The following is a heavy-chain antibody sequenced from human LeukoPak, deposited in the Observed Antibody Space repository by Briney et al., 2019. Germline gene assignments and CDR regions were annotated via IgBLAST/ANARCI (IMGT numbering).Heavy chain of an antibody. CDR3: ARVYYGRTYDYWYFDL. Sequence: SETLSLTCTVSGGSISGYYWSWIRQPPGKGLEWIGYIFYSGSTNYNPSLKSRVTISVDTSKNQFSLKLSSVTAADTAVYFCARVYYGRTYDYWYFDLWGRGTLVTVSP. CDR2: IFYSGST. J-gene: IGHJ2*01. V-gene: IGHV4-59*01. CDR1: GGSISGYY. D-gene: IGHD3-10*01.